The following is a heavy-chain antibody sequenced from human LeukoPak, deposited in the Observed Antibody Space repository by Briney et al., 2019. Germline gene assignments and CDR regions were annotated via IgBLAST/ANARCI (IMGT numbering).Heavy chain of an antibody. CDR1: GFTFSSYA. V-gene: IGHV3-53*01. Sequence: GGSLRLSCAASGFTFSSYAMSWVRQAPGKGLEWVSVIYSGGNTYYADSVKGRFTISRDNSKNTLYLQMNSLRAEDTAVYYCARVPRYYYDSSGYYSTYFDYWGQGTLVTVSS. CDR2: IYSGGNT. J-gene: IGHJ4*02. CDR3: ARVPRYYYDSSGYYSTYFDY. D-gene: IGHD3-22*01.